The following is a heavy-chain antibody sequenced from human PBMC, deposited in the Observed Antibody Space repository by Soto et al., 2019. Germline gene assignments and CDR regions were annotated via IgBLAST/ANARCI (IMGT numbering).Heavy chain of an antibody. CDR1: GFTFTSSA. CDR3: AARSGSYTRSLFDY. D-gene: IGHD1-26*01. V-gene: IGHV1-58*01. CDR2: IVVGSGNT. Sequence: SVKVSCKASGFTFTSSAVQWVRQARGQRLEWIGWIVVGSGNTNYAQKFQERVTITRDMSTSTAYMELSSLRSEDTAVYYCAARSGSYTRSLFDYWGQGTLVTV. J-gene: IGHJ4*02.